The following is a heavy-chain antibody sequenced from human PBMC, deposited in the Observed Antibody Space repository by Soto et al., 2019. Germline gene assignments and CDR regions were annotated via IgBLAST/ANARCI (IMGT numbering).Heavy chain of an antibody. V-gene: IGHV1-69*01. D-gene: IGHD3-16*01. CDR2: IIPMFGTA. Sequence: QEQLVQSGAEVKKPGSSVKVSCKASGSTFSSRNINWVRQAPGQGLEWMGGIIPMFGTADYAQKFRDRVTLAADESTRTAAMELRALRSDDTAVYYCARGMFIALEALDRDAFEVWGHGTMVTVSS. J-gene: IGHJ3*01. CDR1: GSTFSSRN. CDR3: ARGMFIALEALDRDAFEV.